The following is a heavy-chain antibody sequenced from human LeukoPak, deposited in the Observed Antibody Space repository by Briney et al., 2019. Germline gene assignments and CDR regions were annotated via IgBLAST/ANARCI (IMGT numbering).Heavy chain of an antibody. CDR3: ARAPPRRDGNNHRGHYFDY. V-gene: IGHV3-7*01. CDR1: GFTFSSYW. CDR2: IKQDGSEK. D-gene: IGHD5-24*01. J-gene: IGHJ4*02. Sequence: GGSLRLSCAASGFTFSSYWMSWVRQAPGKGLEWVANIKQDGSEKYVDSVKGRFTISRDNAKNSLYLQMNSLRVEETAVYYCARAPPRRDGNNHRGHYFDYWGQGSRVTVSS.